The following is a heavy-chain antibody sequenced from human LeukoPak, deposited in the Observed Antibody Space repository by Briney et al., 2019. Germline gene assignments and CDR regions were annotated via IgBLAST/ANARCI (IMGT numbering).Heavy chain of an antibody. V-gene: IGHV1-3*01. CDR2: INAGNGNT. CDR1: GYTFTSYA. CDR3: AREWKWQQLVPGY. J-gene: IGHJ4*02. D-gene: IGHD6-13*01. Sequence: ASVKVSCKASGYTFTSYAMHWVRQAPGQRLEWMGWINAGNGNTKYSQKSQGRVTITRDTSASTAYMELSSLRSEDTAVYYCAREWKWQQLVPGYWGQGTLVTVSS.